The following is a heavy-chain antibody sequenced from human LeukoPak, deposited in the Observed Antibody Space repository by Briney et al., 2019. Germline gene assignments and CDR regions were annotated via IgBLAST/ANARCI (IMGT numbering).Heavy chain of an antibody. CDR2: ISAYNGNT. D-gene: IGHD3-22*01. CDR3: ARVHYYYDISGYYYYDY. Sequence: ASVKVSCKASGYTFTSYGISWVRQAPGQGLEWMGWISAYNGNTNYAQKLQGRVTMTTDTSTSTAYMELRSLRSDDTAVYYCARVHYYYDISGYYYYDYWGQGTLVTVSS. J-gene: IGHJ4*02. CDR1: GYTFTSYG. V-gene: IGHV1-18*01.